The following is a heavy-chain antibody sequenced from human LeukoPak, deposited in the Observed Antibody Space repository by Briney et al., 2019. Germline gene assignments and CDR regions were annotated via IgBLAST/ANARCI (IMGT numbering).Heavy chain of an antibody. J-gene: IGHJ6*02. CDR1: GYTFTSYY. V-gene: IGHV1-46*01. Sequence: ASVKVSCKASGYTFTSYYMHWVRQAPGQGLEWMGIINPSGGSTSYAQKSQGRVTMTRDTSTSTVYMELSSLRSEDTAVYYCARMYSSSGDYYYGMDVWGQGTTVTVSS. CDR3: ARMYSSSGDYYYGMDV. CDR2: INPSGGST. D-gene: IGHD6-6*01.